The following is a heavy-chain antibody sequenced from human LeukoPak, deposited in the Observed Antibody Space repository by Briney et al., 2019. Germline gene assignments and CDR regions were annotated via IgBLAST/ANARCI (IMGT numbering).Heavy chain of an antibody. V-gene: IGHV3-43*01. CDR2: ISRDGGST. CDR3: AKDKSQGFDY. J-gene: IGHJ4*02. Sequence: GGSLRLSCAASGFTFDDYTMHWVRQAPGKGLEWVSLISRDGGSTYYADSVKGRFTISRDNSKNSLYLQMNSLRTEDTALYYCAKDKSQGFDYWGQGTLVTVSS. CDR1: GFTFDDYT.